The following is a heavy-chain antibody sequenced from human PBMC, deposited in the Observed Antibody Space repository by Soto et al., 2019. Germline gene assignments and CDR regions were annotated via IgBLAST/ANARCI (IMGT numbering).Heavy chain of an antibody. Sequence: PSETLSLTCSVAGDSVSRGSHSWTWTRQPPGKGLEFLGYIYYTGSTNYNPSLKSRVTISVDTSKNQFSLKLSSVTAADTAVYYCARTLYYDYVWGSYRSYNLFDPWGQGTLGTVSS. CDR2: IYYTGST. CDR3: ARTLYYDYVWGSYRSYNLFDP. D-gene: IGHD3-16*02. V-gene: IGHV4-61*01. CDR1: GDSVSRGSHS. J-gene: IGHJ5*02.